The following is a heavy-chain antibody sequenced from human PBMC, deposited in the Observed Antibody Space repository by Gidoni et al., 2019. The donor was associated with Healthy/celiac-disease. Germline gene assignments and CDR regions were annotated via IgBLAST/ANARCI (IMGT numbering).Heavy chain of an antibody. J-gene: IGHJ4*02. CDR2: IYYSGST. D-gene: IGHD6-19*01. CDR3: ARHTGSGYSSGWYLDY. CDR1: GGSISSSSYY. V-gene: IGHV4-39*01. Sequence: QLQLPESGPGLVKPSETLSLTCTVSGGSISSSSYYWGWIRQPPGKGLAWIGCIYYSGSTYYNPSLKSRVTISVDTSKNPFSLKLSSMTAADTAVYYCARHTGSGYSSGWYLDYWGQGTLVTVSS.